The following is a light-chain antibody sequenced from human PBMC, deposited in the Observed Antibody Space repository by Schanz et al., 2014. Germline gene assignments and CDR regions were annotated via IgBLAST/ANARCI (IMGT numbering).Light chain of an antibody. Sequence: EIVMTHSPATLSVSPGERDTLSCRATQSVSSNLAYCQQKPGQAPRLLIYGASSRATGIPDRFSGSGSGTDFTLTISRLEPEDFAVYYCQQFSSAPFSFGPGTRVDVK. CDR1: QSVSSN. CDR2: GAS. CDR3: QQFSSAPFS. V-gene: IGKV3D-15*01. J-gene: IGKJ3*01.